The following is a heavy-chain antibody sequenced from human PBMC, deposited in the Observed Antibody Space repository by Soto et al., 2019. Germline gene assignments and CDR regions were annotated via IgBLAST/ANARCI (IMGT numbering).Heavy chain of an antibody. CDR2: IYPGDSDT. J-gene: IGHJ5*02. CDR3: AGQEVDVVVPAAIGGWFDP. D-gene: IGHD2-2*01. Sequence: GESLKISCKGSGYSFTSYWIGWVRQMPWKGLDWMGIIYPGDSDTRSSPSFQVQVTISADKSISTAYLQWSSLKASDTAMYYCAGQEVDVVVPAAIGGWFDPWGKGTLVTVSS. V-gene: IGHV5-51*01. CDR1: GYSFTSYW.